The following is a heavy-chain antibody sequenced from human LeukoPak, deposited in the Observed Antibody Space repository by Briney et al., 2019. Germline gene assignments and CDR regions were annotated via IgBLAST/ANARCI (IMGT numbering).Heavy chain of an antibody. CDR3: ARGPTNSGFDP. CDR1: GSTFSSYT. D-gene: IGHD1-1*01. V-gene: IGHV3-48*01. J-gene: IGHJ5*02. Sequence: GGSLRLSCAASGSTFSSYTMNWVRQAPGKGLEWVSYISTDSNTIYYADSVKGRFTISRDNAKNTLYLQMNSLRAEDTAVYFCARGPTNSGFDPWGEGALVTVSS. CDR2: ISTDSNTI.